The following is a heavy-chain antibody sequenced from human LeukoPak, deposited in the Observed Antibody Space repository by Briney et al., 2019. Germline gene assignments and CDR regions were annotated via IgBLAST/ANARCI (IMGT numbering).Heavy chain of an antibody. CDR1: GGSISSGGYY. CDR3: AREGATFVCFDP. D-gene: IGHD3-10*02. Sequence: SETLSLACTVSGGSISSGGYYWSWIRQHPGKGLEWIGYIYYSGSTYYNPSLKSRVTISVDTSKNQFSLKLSSVTAADTAVYYCAREGATFVCFDPWGQGTLVTVSS. J-gene: IGHJ5*02. CDR2: IYYSGST. V-gene: IGHV4-31*03.